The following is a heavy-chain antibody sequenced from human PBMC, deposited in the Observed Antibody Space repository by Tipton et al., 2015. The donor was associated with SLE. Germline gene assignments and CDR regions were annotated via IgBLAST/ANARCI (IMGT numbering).Heavy chain of an antibody. D-gene: IGHD1-1*01. Sequence: SLRLSCAASGFTFSDYYMSWIRQAPGKGLEWVSYISSSSSYTNYADSVKGRFTISRDNAKNSLYLQMNSLRAEDTAVYYCARGLLEGDAFDIWGQGTMVTVSS. CDR1: GFTFSDYY. CDR3: ARGLLEGDAFDI. J-gene: IGHJ3*02. CDR2: ISSSSSYT. V-gene: IGHV3-11*05.